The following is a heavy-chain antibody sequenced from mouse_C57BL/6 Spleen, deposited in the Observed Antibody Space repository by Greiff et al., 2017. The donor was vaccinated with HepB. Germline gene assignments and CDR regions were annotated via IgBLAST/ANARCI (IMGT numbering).Heavy chain of an antibody. CDR2: IYPGDGDT. D-gene: IGHD1-1*01. CDR1: GYAFSSSW. Sequence: LQESGPELVKPGASVKISCKASGYAFSSSWMNWVKQRPGKGLEWIGRIYPGDGDTNYNGKFKGKATLTADKSSSTAYMQLSSLTSEDSAVYFCARGVPITTVVARGYFDVWGTGTTVSVSS. CDR3: ARGVPITTVVARGYFDV. V-gene: IGHV1-82*01. J-gene: IGHJ1*03.